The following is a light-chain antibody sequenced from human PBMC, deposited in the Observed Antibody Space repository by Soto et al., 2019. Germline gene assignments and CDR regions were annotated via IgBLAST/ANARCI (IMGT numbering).Light chain of an antibody. CDR1: QSVSRW. J-gene: IGKJ2*01. Sequence: DIPMTQSPSTLSASVGDRVTITCRASQSVSRWLAWYQQKPGKAPRLLIHDASKLESGAPSRFSGSGSGAEFTLTINGLQPDDFATYYCQPFSAFGQGTRLEIK. CDR3: QPFSA. V-gene: IGKV1-5*01. CDR2: DAS.